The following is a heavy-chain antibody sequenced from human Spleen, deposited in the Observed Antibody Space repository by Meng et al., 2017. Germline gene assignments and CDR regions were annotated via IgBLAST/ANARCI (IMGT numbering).Heavy chain of an antibody. CDR2: IDPKNGDT. CDR1: GYNFPDYY. Sequence: GRRVQSGAEVKTPGASVKVSCKTSGYNFPDYYIHWVRQAPGQGLEWMGRIDPKNGDTHYAQKFQGRVTMTGDTSISTAYMDLSGLRSDDTAVYYCARDEDISAAGKLFGDYWGQGTLVTVSS. CDR3: ARDEDISAAGKLFGDY. D-gene: IGHD6-13*01. J-gene: IGHJ4*02. V-gene: IGHV1-2*06.